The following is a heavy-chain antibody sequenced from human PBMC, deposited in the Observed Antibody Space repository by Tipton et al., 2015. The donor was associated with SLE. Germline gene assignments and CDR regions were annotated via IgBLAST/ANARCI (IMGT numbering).Heavy chain of an antibody. Sequence: TLSLTCTVSGDSISSSSYYWGWIRQPPGKGLEWIGHIYKSGSPYYSPSLKSRLTISIETSTNQFSLNLNLVTAADTAVYYCARGGVGGYDYFDYWGQGTLVTASS. V-gene: IGHV4-31*03. CDR2: IYKSGSP. CDR1: GDSISSSSYY. D-gene: IGHD5-12*01. J-gene: IGHJ4*02. CDR3: ARGGVGGYDYFDY.